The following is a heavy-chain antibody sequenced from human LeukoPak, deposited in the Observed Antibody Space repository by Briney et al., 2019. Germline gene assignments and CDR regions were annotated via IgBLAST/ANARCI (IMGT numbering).Heavy chain of an antibody. Sequence: ASVKVSCKASGYTFTSYAMNWVRQAPGQGLEWMGWINTNTGNPTYAQGFTGRFVFSLDTSVSTAYLQISSLKAEDTAAYYCARRSKSLIYYYYYMDVWGKGTTVTVSS. CDR1: GYTFTSYA. J-gene: IGHJ6*03. CDR3: ARRSKSLIYYYYYMDV. D-gene: IGHD1-26*01. CDR2: INTNTGNP. V-gene: IGHV7-4-1*02.